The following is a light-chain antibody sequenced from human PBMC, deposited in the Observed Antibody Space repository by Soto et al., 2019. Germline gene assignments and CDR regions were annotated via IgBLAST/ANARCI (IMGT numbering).Light chain of an antibody. Sequence: QSALTQPASVSGSPGQSITISCTGTSSDVGGYDYVSWYQQHPGKAPKLMIYDVTNGPSGVSNRFSGAKSGNTASLTSSGLQAEDEADYYCISYASINPYGFGTGTKLTVL. CDR1: SSDVGGYDY. J-gene: IGLJ1*01. CDR2: DVT. CDR3: ISYASINPYG. V-gene: IGLV2-14*01.